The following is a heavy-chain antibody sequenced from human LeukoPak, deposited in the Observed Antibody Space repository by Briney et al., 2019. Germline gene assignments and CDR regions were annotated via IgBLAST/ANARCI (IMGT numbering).Heavy chain of an antibody. D-gene: IGHD1-26*01. CDR3: ARDISWEPPN. Sequence: TSETLSLTCTVSGGSISSGSYYWSWIRQPAGKGLEWIGRIYTSGSTNYNPSLKSRVTISVDTSKNQFSLKLSSVTAADTAVYYCARDISWEPPNWGPGTLVTVSS. CDR2: IYTSGST. CDR1: GGSISSGSYY. J-gene: IGHJ4*02. V-gene: IGHV4-61*02.